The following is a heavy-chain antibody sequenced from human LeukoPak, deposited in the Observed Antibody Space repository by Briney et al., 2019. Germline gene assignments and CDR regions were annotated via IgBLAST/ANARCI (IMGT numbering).Heavy chain of an antibody. D-gene: IGHD6-19*01. CDR2: LSGSGGDT. CDR3: AKDLKVTTGLGAFDI. CDR1: GFTFNNYA. V-gene: IGHV3-23*01. J-gene: IGHJ3*02. Sequence: PGGSLRLSCAASGFTFNNYAMSWVRQAPGKGLEWVSALSGSGGDTYYADSVKGRFTISRDNSKNTLYLHMNSLRAEDTAVYHCAKDLKVTTGLGAFDIWGQGTMVTVSS.